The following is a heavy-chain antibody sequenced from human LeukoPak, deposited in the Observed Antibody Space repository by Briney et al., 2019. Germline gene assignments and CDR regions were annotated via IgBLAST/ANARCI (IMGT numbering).Heavy chain of an antibody. J-gene: IGHJ3*02. D-gene: IGHD6-13*01. CDR3: ASWGSSSSWYFAFDI. CDR1: GGSISSSSYY. CDR2: IYYSGST. V-gene: IGHV4-39*07. Sequence: SETLSLTCTVSGGSISSSSYYWGWIRQPPGKGLEWIGSIYYSGSTYYNPSLKSRVTISVDTSKNQFSLKLSSVTAADTAVYYCASWGSSSSWYFAFDIWGQGTMVTVSS.